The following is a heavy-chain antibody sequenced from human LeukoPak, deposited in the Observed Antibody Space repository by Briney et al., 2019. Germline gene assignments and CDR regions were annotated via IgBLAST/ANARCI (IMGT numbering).Heavy chain of an antibody. D-gene: IGHD3-16*02. V-gene: IGHV4-34*01. Sequence: SETLSLTCAVYGGSFSGYYWSWIRQPPGKGLEWIGEINHSGSTNYNPSLKSRVTISVDRSKNQFSLKLTSVTAADTAVYYCARHPALWELSSNCWSDPWGQGTLVTVSS. J-gene: IGHJ5*02. CDR2: INHSGST. CDR1: GGSFSGYY. CDR3: ARHPALWELSSNCWSDP.